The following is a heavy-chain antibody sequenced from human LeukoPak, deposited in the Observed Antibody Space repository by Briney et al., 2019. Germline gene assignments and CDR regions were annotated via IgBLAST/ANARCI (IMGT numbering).Heavy chain of an antibody. CDR1: GYSFTGYY. J-gene: IGHJ4*02. Sequence: ASVKVSCKASGYSFTGYYMHWVRQAPGHGLEWMGWINPNSGGANYAQRFQGRVTMTRDTSISTAYMEVSRLRTDDTAMYYCARGWYTSGWTFDYWGQGTLVTVSS. D-gene: IGHD6-19*01. CDR3: ARGWYTSGWTFDY. CDR2: INPNSGGA. V-gene: IGHV1-2*02.